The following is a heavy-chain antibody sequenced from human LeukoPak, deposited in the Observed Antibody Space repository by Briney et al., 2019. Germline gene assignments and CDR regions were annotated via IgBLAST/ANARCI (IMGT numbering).Heavy chain of an antibody. J-gene: IGHJ4*02. CDR3: ATDRGWRTSGYYLYYFEY. Sequence: GGSLRLSCAASGFIFTNYFMSWVRQAPGKGLEWVTSIKHDVSEKYYVDSVRGRFTISRDNTMNSLYLQMSSLRAEDTAVYYCATDRGWRTSGYYLYYFEYWGQGTLVTYSS. CDR1: GFIFTNYF. D-gene: IGHD3-3*01. V-gene: IGHV3-7*01. CDR2: IKHDVSEK.